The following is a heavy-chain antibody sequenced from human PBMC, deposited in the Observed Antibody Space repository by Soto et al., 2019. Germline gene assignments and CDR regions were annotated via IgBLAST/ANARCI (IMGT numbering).Heavy chain of an antibody. J-gene: IGHJ4*02. CDR1: GYTFTSYG. Sequence: GASVKVSCKASGYTFTSYGISWVRQAPGQGLEWMGWISAYNGNTNYAQKLQGRVTMTTDTSTSTAYMELRSLRSDDTAVYYCARDIYSGVLLYFSGPKYTFDYWGQGTLVTVSS. CDR3: ARDIYSGVLLYFSGPKYTFDY. V-gene: IGHV1-18*01. CDR2: ISAYNGNT. D-gene: IGHD3-9*01.